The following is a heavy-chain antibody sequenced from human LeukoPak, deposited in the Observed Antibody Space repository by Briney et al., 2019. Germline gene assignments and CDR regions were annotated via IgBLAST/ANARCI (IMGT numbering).Heavy chain of an antibody. J-gene: IGHJ4*02. CDR3: AKDPDVDIVATIRDY. Sequence: GGSLRLSCAASGFIVNQNYISWVRQAPGKGLEWVSVIYTGGSTYYADSVKGRFTISRDNSKNTLYLQMNSLRAEDTAVYYCAKDPDVDIVATIRDYWGQGTLVTVSS. V-gene: IGHV3-53*01. CDR1: GFIVNQNY. CDR2: IYTGGST. D-gene: IGHD5-12*01.